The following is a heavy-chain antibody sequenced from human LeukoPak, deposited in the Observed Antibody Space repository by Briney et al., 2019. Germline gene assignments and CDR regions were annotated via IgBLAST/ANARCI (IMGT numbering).Heavy chain of an antibody. CDR2: IRYDGSNK. Sequence: PGGSLTLSCAASGFTFSSYAMHWVRQAPGKGLEWVAFIRYDGSNKYYADSVKGRFTISRDNSKNTLYLQMNSLRAEDTAVYYCAKGGSVVPAAQYFQHWGRGTLVTVSS. D-gene: IGHD2-2*01. CDR1: GFTFSSYA. V-gene: IGHV3-30*02. J-gene: IGHJ1*01. CDR3: AKGGSVVPAAQYFQH.